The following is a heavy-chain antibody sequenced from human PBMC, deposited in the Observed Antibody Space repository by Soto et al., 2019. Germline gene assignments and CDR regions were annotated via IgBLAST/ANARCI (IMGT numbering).Heavy chain of an antibody. V-gene: IGHV4-31*01. D-gene: IGHD2-2*01. CDR1: GGSISSGGYY. CDR3: AMGTRTQLPAWLDP. CDR2: IYHSGTT. Sequence: QVQLQESGPGLVKPSQTLSLTCTVSGGSISSGGYYWSWIRQHPGKGLEGIGYIYHSGTTYYNPSLKGLVTISVNTHTNPSSLKLTSVTAADTAVYYCAMGTRTQLPAWLDPWGQGTLVTVAS. J-gene: IGHJ5*02.